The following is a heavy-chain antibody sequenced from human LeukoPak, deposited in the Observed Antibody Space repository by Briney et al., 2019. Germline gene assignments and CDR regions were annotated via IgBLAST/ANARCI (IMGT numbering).Heavy chain of an antibody. CDR3: ARAPSGSYSQIDY. CDR1: GFTFSSYS. J-gene: IGHJ4*02. Sequence: GGSLRLSCAASGFTFSSYSMNWVRPAPGKGLGWVSYISSSSNTIYYADSVKGRFTISRENAKKSLYLQMNSLRAEDTAVYYCARAPSGSYSQIDYWGQGTLVTVSS. CDR2: ISSSSNTI. V-gene: IGHV3-48*01. D-gene: IGHD1-26*01.